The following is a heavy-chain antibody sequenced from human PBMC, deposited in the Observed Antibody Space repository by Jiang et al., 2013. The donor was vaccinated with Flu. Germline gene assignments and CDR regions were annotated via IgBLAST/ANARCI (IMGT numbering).Heavy chain of an antibody. Sequence: RLSCAASGFTFSSYAMSWVRQAPGKGLDWVSAIGGSGDNTYFADSVKGRFTISRDNSKNTLYLQMNSLRVEDTAIYYCAKLLYNSGSGEDYWGQGTLVTVSS. J-gene: IGHJ4*02. CDR3: AKLLYNSGSGEDY. CDR1: GFTFSSYA. V-gene: IGHV3-23*01. D-gene: IGHD3-10*01. CDR2: IGGSGDNT.